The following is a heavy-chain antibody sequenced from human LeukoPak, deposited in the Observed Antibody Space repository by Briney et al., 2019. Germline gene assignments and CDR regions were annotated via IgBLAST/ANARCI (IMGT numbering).Heavy chain of an antibody. Sequence: AGSLRLSCVASGFTFSDFYVSWIRQAPGKGRGWVSYTTTGTTYTKYTDSVKGPFAISRDTTKNSVPLQMNGLRVEHTGVFYCAKSLDSSSWFFFHHWRVGTLLTVSS. CDR3: AKSLDSSSWFFFHH. V-gene: IGHV3-11*06. CDR2: TTTGTTYT. D-gene: IGHD6-19*01. CDR1: GFTFSDFY. J-gene: IGHJ4*02.